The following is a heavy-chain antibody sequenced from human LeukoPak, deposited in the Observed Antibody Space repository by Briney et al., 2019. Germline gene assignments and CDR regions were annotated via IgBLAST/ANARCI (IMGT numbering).Heavy chain of an antibody. J-gene: IGHJ2*01. D-gene: IGHD6-19*01. Sequence: SETLSLTCVVYGESFSGYSWSWIRQPPGKGLEWIGEINQRRNTNYNPSLKSRVTISIDTSKNQFSLKLSSVTAADTAVYYCARHGWHAWYFVLWGRGTLVTVSS. CDR2: INQRRNT. V-gene: IGHV4-34*01. CDR1: GESFSGYS. CDR3: ARHGWHAWYFVL.